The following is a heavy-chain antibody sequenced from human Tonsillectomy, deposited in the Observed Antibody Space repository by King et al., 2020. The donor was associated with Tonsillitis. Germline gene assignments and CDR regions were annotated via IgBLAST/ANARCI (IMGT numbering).Heavy chain of an antibody. D-gene: IGHD6-19*01. CDR2: ISYDGINK. Sequence: VQLVESGGGVVQPGRSLRLSCAASGFTFSSYAVHWVRQAPGKGLEWVALISYDGINKYYADSVKGRSTLSGDNSQKTLYMQMNSLRAEDTAVSYCARDSISSGWSYYFDFWGQGTLVTVSS. V-gene: IGHV3-30*01. CDR1: GFTFSSYA. CDR3: ARDSISSGWSYYFDF. J-gene: IGHJ4*02.